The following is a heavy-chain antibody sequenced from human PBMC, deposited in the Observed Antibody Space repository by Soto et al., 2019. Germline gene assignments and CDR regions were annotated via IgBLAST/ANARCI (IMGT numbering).Heavy chain of an antibody. J-gene: IGHJ6*02. D-gene: IGHD6-6*01. V-gene: IGHV1-46*01. CDR3: ARWGGSSGYYYYGMDV. CDR1: GYTFTSYY. Sequence: ASVKVSCKASGYTFTSYYMHWVRQAPGQGLEWMGMINPSGGSTSYAQKFQGRVTMTRDTSTSTVYMELSSLRSEDMAVYYCARWGGSSGYYYYGMDVWGQGTTVTVSS. CDR2: INPSGGST.